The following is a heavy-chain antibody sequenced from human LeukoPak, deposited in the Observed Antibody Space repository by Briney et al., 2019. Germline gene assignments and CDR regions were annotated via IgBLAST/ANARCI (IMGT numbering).Heavy chain of an antibody. V-gene: IGHV4-59*11. CDR1: TDSFSSHY. Sequence: PSETLSLTCVVSTDSFSSHYWAWIRQPPGKGLEWIGYISYIGSTNYNPSLKSRVTISIDTSKNQFSLKLTSVTAADTAVYYCARDLVTVTKGFDIWGQGTMVSVSS. D-gene: IGHD4-17*01. CDR2: ISYIGST. CDR3: ARDLVTVTKGFDI. J-gene: IGHJ3*02.